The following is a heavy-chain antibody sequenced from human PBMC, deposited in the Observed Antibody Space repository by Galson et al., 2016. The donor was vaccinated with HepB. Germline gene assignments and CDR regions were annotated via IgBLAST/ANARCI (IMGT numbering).Heavy chain of an antibody. D-gene: IGHD3-16*02. V-gene: IGHV3-15*07. CDR3: ADFYHWGSYPP. CDR2: ILSKKDGGTA. Sequence: SLRLSCAAAAGFNFNNAWMNWVRQAPGKGPEWVARILSKKDGGTADYTASVKDRFIISRDDSEKKLYLQMNSLKIEDTAVYYCADFYHWGSYPPWGQGTLVTASS. J-gene: IGHJ4*02. CDR1: AGFNFNNAW.